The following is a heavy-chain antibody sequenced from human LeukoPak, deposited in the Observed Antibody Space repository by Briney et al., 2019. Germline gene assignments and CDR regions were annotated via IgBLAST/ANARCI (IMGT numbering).Heavy chain of an antibody. D-gene: IGHD7-27*01. J-gene: IGHJ4*02. CDR1: GFTFSSYN. Sequence: GGSLRLSCAASGFTFSSYNMNWVRQVPGKGLEWVSYISSRSSTIHYAGSEKGRFTISRDNAKNTLYLQMNSLRAEDTAVYYCAREDWGNDYWGQGTLVTVSS. CDR3: AREDWGNDY. CDR2: ISSRSSTI. V-gene: IGHV3-48*04.